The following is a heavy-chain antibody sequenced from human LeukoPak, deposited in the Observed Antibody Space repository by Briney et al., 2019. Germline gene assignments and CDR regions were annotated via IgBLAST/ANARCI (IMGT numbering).Heavy chain of an antibody. Sequence: GGSLRLSCVASGFTFSSYAMTWVRQAPGKGLEWVSTVGSGGDSTYYADSAKGRFTISRDNSKDTLSLQMDSLRVEDTAVYYCAKDRVAVAGTVRVFDCWGQGTLVTVSS. CDR1: GFTFSSYA. J-gene: IGHJ4*02. D-gene: IGHD6-19*01. V-gene: IGHV3-23*01. CDR2: VGSGGDST. CDR3: AKDRVAVAGTVRVFDC.